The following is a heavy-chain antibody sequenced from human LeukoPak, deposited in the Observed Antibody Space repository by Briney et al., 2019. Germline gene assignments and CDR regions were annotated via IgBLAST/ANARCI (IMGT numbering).Heavy chain of an antibody. CDR2: IYPGDSDT. J-gene: IGHJ4*02. CDR3: ARQNDFRLDY. CDR1: GYTFSSYW. D-gene: IGHD3-3*01. Sequence: GESLKISCKGSGYTFSSYWIGWVRQMPGKGLEWMGIIYPGDSDTGYSPSLQGQVTISVDTSIGTAYLQWSSLKASDTAIYYCARQNDFRLDYWGQGTLVTVSS. V-gene: IGHV5-51*01.